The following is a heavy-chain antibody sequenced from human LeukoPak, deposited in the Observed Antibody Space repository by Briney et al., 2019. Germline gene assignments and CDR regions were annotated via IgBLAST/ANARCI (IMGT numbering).Heavy chain of an antibody. CDR3: ARDRYCSSTSCYLGDAFDI. J-gene: IGHJ3*02. D-gene: IGHD2-2*01. V-gene: IGHV3-21*01. CDR1: GFTFSSYS. Sequence: GGSLRLSCAASGFTFSSYSMNWVRQAPGKGLEWVSSISSSSSYIYYADSVKGRFTISRDNAKNSLYLQMNSLRAEDTAVYYCARDRYCSSTSCYLGDAFDIWGQGTMVTVSS. CDR2: ISSSSSYI.